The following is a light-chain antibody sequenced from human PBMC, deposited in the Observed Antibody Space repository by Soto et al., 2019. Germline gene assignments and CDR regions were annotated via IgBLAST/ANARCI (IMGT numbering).Light chain of an antibody. V-gene: IGKV3-20*01. J-gene: IGKJ1*01. CDR3: QQYGGSPLT. CDR1: QSISSNF. Sequence: EIVLTQSPGTLSLSPGEGATLSCRASQSISSNFLAWYQQKRGQAPRLLIHGASNRATGIPDRFSGSGSGTDFTLTITRLEPEDFAVYYCQQYGGSPLTFGQGTNVEVK. CDR2: GAS.